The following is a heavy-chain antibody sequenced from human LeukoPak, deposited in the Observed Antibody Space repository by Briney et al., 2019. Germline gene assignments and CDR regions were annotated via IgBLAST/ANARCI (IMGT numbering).Heavy chain of an antibody. V-gene: IGHV3-15*04. Sequence: PGGSLRLSCAASGFPFSDSWMSWVRQAPGKGLEWVGRIESKTDSGTTEYAAPVKGRFTISGDDSNSTLYLQMNSLKTEGTAVYYCTRDEGDDYFDNWGQGTLVTVSS. D-gene: IGHD3-16*01. CDR2: IESKTDSGTT. CDR3: TRDEGDDYFDN. J-gene: IGHJ4*02. CDR1: GFPFSDSW.